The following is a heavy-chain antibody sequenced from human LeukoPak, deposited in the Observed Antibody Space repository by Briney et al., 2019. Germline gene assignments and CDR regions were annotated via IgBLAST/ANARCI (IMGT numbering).Heavy chain of an antibody. Sequence: SETLSLTCTVSGDSVSGYYGSWIRQPPGKGLEWIGYSYTSANTNYNPSLKSRVTMSVDTSKNQFSLKLTSVTAADTAVYYCARGLRDEERHYGYYYMDVWGKGTTVTVSS. CDR3: ARGLRDEERHYGYYYMDV. V-gene: IGHV4-4*09. CDR2: SYTSANT. CDR1: GDSVSGYY. J-gene: IGHJ6*03. D-gene: IGHD3-22*01.